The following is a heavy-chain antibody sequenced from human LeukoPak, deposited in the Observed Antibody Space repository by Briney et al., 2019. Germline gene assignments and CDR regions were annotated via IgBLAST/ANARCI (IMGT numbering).Heavy chain of an antibody. CDR1: GFTFSSYW. Sequence: PGGSLRLSCATSGFTFSSYWMSWVRQAPGKGLEWVANIKQDGSEKYYVDSVKGRFTISRDNAENSLYLQMNSLRAEDTALYYCARGARLQPMGEFWGQGTLVTVSS. V-gene: IGHV3-7*03. D-gene: IGHD4-11*01. J-gene: IGHJ4*02. CDR2: IKQDGSEK. CDR3: ARGARLQPMGEF.